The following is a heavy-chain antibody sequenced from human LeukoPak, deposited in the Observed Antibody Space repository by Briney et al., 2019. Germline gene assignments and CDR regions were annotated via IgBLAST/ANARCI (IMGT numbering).Heavy chain of an antibody. CDR1: GGSISSYY. Sequence: SETLSLTCTVSGGSISSYYWSWIRQPPGKGLEWIACISYSGSTKYNPSLKSRVTISVDTSKNQFSLKLRSVTAADTAVYYCARHVTISGPYDASDIWGQGTMVTVSP. CDR3: ARHVTISGPYDASDI. CDR2: ISYSGST. J-gene: IGHJ3*02. D-gene: IGHD5-24*01. V-gene: IGHV4-59*08.